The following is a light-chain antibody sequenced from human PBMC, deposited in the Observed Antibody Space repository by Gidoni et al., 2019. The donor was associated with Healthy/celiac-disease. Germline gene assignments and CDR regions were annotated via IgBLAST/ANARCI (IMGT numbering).Light chain of an antibody. CDR1: SSHVGSYNL. Sequence: SPLTPPASVSGSPGQPITISCTGTSSHVGSYNLVSWYQQHPGKAPKLMIYEGSKRPSGVSNRFSGSKSGNTASLTISGLQAEDEADYYCCSYAGSSTWVFGGGTKLTVL. CDR2: EGS. CDR3: CSYAGSSTWV. J-gene: IGLJ3*02. V-gene: IGLV2-23*01.